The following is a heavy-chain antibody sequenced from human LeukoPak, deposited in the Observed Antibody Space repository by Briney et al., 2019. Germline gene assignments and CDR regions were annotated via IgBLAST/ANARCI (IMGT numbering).Heavy chain of an antibody. CDR1: GASVSSSSYY. D-gene: IGHD6-19*01. CDR2: VYYNGST. J-gene: IGHJ4*02. Sequence: PSETLSLTCTVSGASVSSSSYYWGWIRQPPGKGLEWIGSVYYNGSTEHNPSLEGRATTSVDTSKNQLSLKVTSVTAADTAVYYCARAYSSGWYSYYFDYWGQGTLVTVSS. V-gene: IGHV4-39*02. CDR3: ARAYSSGWYSYYFDY.